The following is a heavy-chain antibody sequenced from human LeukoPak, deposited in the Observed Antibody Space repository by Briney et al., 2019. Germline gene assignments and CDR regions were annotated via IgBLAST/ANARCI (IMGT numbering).Heavy chain of an antibody. CDR1: GFSFISYG. J-gene: IGHJ4*02. CDR2: ISDDGRNK. Sequence: GGSLRLSCAASGFSFISYGMHWVRQAPGKGLEWVGVISDDGRNKKYADSVKGRFTISRDNSKDTLYLQMNSLRDEDTAVYYCARDYSSSWYEGEGFDYWGQGTLVTVSS. CDR3: ARDYSSSWYEGEGFDY. V-gene: IGHV3-30*03. D-gene: IGHD6-13*01.